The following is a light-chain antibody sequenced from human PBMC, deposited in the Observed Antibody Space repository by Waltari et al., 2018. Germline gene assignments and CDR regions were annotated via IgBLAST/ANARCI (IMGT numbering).Light chain of an antibody. CDR1: QSVLYSSNNNNN. V-gene: IGKV4-1*01. Sequence: DIVMTQSPDSLAVSLVVRATINCKSSQSVLYSSNNNNNLAWYQQKPGQPPKLLIYWASTRESGVPDRFSGSGSGTDFTLTISSLQAEDVAVYYCQQYYSTPLTFGQGTKVEIK. CDR2: WAS. J-gene: IGKJ1*01. CDR3: QQYYSTPLT.